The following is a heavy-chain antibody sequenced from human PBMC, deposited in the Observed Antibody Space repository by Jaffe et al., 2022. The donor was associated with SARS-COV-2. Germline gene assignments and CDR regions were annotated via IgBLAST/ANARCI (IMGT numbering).Heavy chain of an antibody. V-gene: IGHV4-39*01. D-gene: IGHD5-12*01. Sequence: QLQLQESGPGLVKPSETLSLTCTVSGGSISSSSYYWGWIRQPPGKGLEWIGMIYYSGTTYYTPSLKSRVTISVDTSKNQFSLKLSSVTAADTAVYYCARLLLGRGATTLIDYWGQGTLVTVSS. J-gene: IGHJ4*01. CDR1: GGSISSSSYY. CDR3: ARLLLGRGATTLIDY. CDR2: IYYSGTT.